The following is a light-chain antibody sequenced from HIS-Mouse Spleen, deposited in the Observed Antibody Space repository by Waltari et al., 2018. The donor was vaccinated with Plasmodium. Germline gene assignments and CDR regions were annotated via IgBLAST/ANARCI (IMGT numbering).Light chain of an antibody. Sequence: DIQMTHSPSTLSASVGDRVTITCRASQSISSWLAWYQQKPGKAPKLLIYKASSLESEVPSRFSGSGSGTEFTLTISSLQPDDFATYYCQQYNSYSWTFGQGTKVEIK. CDR1: QSISSW. CDR2: KAS. CDR3: QQYNSYSWT. J-gene: IGKJ1*01. V-gene: IGKV1-5*03.